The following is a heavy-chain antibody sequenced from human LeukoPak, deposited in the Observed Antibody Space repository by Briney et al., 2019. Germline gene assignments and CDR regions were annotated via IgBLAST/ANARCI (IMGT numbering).Heavy chain of an antibody. V-gene: IGHV3-7*03. Sequence: PGGSLSLSCAVSGFNFNNFWMSWLRQATGGGREWVANIKDDGSEEYYVDSVKGRFTIVRDNAYNSLYLQMNSLRVEDTAIYFCARFTRRYSGDYWGQGTLVSVSS. J-gene: IGHJ4*02. CDR1: GFNFNNFW. CDR3: ARFTRRYSGDY. D-gene: IGHD1-26*01. CDR2: IKDDGSEE.